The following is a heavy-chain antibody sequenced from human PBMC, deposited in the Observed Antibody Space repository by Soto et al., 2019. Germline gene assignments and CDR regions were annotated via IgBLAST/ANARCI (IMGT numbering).Heavy chain of an antibody. D-gene: IGHD6-19*01. CDR2: IYYSGST. CDR3: ARDSSRGWYPVL. V-gene: IGHV4-31*03. CDR1: GGSISSGGYY. Sequence: QVQLQESGPGLVKPSQTLSLTCTVSGGSISSGGYYWSWIRQHPGKGLEWIGYIYYSGSTYYNPSLKSRVNISVEPSKNPFSLKLSSVTAADTAVYYCARDSSRGWYPVLWGRGNLVTVSS. J-gene: IGHJ2*01.